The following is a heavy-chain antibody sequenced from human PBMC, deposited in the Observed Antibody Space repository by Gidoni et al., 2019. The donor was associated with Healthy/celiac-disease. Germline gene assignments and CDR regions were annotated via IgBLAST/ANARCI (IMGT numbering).Heavy chain of an antibody. V-gene: IGHV1-69*01. D-gene: IGHD3-22*01. J-gene: IGHJ4*02. CDR2: IIPSFGTA. CDR3: ARDHIADYYDSNYSFDY. Sequence: QVQLVQSGAAVKKPGSSVTVSCKASGGTFRSYAISWVRQAPGQGLEWMGGIIPSFGTANYAQKFQGRVTITADESTSTAYMELSSLRSEDTAVYYCARDHIADYYDSNYSFDYWGQGTLVTVSS. CDR1: GGTFRSYA.